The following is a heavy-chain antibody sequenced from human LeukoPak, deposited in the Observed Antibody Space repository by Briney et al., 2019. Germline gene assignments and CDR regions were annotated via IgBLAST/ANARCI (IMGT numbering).Heavy chain of an antibody. V-gene: IGHV4-34*01. CDR2: INHSGST. D-gene: IGHD2-15*01. CDR3: ARGYCSGGSCYEQGNDY. Sequence: PSETLSLTSAVYGGSFSGYYWSWIRQPPGKGLEWIGEINHSGSTNYNPSLKSRVTISVDTSKNQFSLKLSSVTAADTAVYYCARGYCSGGSCYEQGNDYWGQGTLVTVSS. CDR1: GGSFSGYY. J-gene: IGHJ4*02.